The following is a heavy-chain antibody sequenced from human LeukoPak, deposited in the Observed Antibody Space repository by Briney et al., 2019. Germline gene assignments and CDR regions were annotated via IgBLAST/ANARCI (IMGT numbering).Heavy chain of an antibody. V-gene: IGHV5-51*01. CDR1: GFVFGSSW. Sequence: GDSLKISCKGSGFVFGSSWIAWVRHMPGKGLECMGMIYCDDSDTRHSPSFQGQVTMSLGKSSRTAYLQWGSLRASDTAIYYCAKRLIYDVAAGGFHWGPADAFDLWGQGTTVTVS. CDR3: AKRLIYDVAAGGFHWGPADAFDL. D-gene: IGHD3-10*01. J-gene: IGHJ3*01. CDR2: IYCDDSDT.